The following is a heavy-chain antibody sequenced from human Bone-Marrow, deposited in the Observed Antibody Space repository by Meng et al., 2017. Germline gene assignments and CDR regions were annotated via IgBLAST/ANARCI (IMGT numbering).Heavy chain of an antibody. Sequence: ASVKVSCKASGYTFTSYAMNWVRQAPGQGLEWMGIINPSGGSTSYAQKFQGRVTMTRDTSTSTVYMELSSLRSEDTAVYYCAREVRGPTRNDYWGQGTLVTVSS. D-gene: IGHD3-10*01. CDR2: INPSGGST. CDR3: AREVRGPTRNDY. J-gene: IGHJ4*02. V-gene: IGHV1-46*01. CDR1: GYTFTSYA.